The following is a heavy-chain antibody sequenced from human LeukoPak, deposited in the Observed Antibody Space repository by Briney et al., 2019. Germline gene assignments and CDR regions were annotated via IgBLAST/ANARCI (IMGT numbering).Heavy chain of an antibody. CDR3: ARDDGSSWSDFDY. V-gene: IGHV1-69*04. CDR2: IIPILGIA. CDR1: GGTFSSYA. D-gene: IGHD6-13*01. Sequence: SVKVSCKASGGTFSSYAISWVRQAPGQGLEWMGRIIPILGIANYAQKLQGRVTITADKSTSTAYMELSSLRSEDTAVYYCARDDGSSWSDFDYWGQGTLVTVSS. J-gene: IGHJ4*02.